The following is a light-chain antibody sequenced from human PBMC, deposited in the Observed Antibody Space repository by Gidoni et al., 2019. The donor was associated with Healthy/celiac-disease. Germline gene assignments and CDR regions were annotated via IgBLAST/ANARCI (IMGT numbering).Light chain of an antibody. V-gene: IGKV3-20*01. CDR1: QSVSSSY. CDR2: GAS. J-gene: IGKJ2*01. CDR3: QQYGSSPYT. Sequence: EILLTQSPGTLSLSPAERATLSCRASQSVSSSYLAWYQQKPGQAPRLLIYGASSRATGIPERFSGSGSGTDFTLTISRLEPEDFAVYYCQQYGSSPYTFGQXTKLEIK.